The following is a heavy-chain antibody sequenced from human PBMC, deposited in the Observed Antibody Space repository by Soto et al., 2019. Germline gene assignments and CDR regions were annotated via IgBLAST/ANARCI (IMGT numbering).Heavy chain of an antibody. V-gene: IGHV3-72*01. CDR3: ARGRNSFDS. J-gene: IGHJ4*02. Sequence: GGSLRLSCAASGFTFSDYYMDWVRQAPGKGLEWVGRTRNKANSYTTEYAASVKGRFTISRDDSRNSLYLQMNSLKTEDTAVYFCARGRNSFDSWGQGTLVTAPQ. D-gene: IGHD2-15*01. CDR1: GFTFSDYY. CDR2: TRNKANSYTT.